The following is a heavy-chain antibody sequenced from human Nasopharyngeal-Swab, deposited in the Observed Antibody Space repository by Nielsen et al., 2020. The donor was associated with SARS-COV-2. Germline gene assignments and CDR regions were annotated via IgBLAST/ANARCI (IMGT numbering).Heavy chain of an antibody. CDR1: GFTVSSNY. Sequence: GGSLRLSCAASGFTVSSNYMSWVRQAPGKGLEWVSVIYSGGNTYYTDSVKGRFTISRDNFKNTLYMQMSSLRAEDTAVYYCAKDLVYTYDYNYYYGMDVWGQGTTVTVSS. CDR2: IYSGGNT. V-gene: IGHV3-53*01. J-gene: IGHJ6*02. D-gene: IGHD5-18*01. CDR3: AKDLVYTYDYNYYYGMDV.